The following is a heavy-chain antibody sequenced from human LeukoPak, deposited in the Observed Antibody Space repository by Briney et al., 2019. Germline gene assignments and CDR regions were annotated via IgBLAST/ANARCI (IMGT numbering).Heavy chain of an antibody. J-gene: IGHJ5*02. CDR2: IYYSGST. D-gene: IGHD6-13*01. Sequence: SQTLSLTCTVSGGSISSDDYYWSWIRQPPGKGLEWIGYIYYSGSTNYNPSLKSRVTISVDTSKNQFSLKLSSVTAADTAVYYCAREGAAAEWVHWFDPWGQGTLVTVSS. V-gene: IGHV4-61*08. CDR1: GGSISSDDYY. CDR3: AREGAAAEWVHWFDP.